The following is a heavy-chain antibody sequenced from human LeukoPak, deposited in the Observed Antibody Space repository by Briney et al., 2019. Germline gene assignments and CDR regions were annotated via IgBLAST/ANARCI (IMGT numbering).Heavy chain of an antibody. CDR1: GGSISISDYY. D-gene: IGHD4-23*01. J-gene: IGHJ4*02. CDR3: ARTVGTHRSDY. Sequence: SETLSLTCTVSGGSISISDYYWGWIRQPPGERLEWIGTIYYNGNTYYNPSLQSRVIISVDTSKNQFSLKLTSVTAPDTAVYYCARTVGTHRSDYWGQGILVTVSS. V-gene: IGHV4-39*01. CDR2: IYYNGNT.